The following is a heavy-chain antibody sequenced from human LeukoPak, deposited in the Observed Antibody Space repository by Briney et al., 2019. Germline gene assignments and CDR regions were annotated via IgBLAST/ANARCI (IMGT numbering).Heavy chain of an antibody. D-gene: IGHD3-22*01. V-gene: IGHV1-18*04. Sequence: ASVKVSCKTSGYTFTGYYIQWVRQAPGQGLEWMGWISAYNGNTNYAQKLQGRVTMTTDTSTSTAYMELRSLRSDDTAVYYCAREKYYYDSSGYPGFDYWGQGTLVTVSS. CDR3: AREKYYYDSSGYPGFDY. CDR1: GYTFTGYY. J-gene: IGHJ4*02. CDR2: ISAYNGNT.